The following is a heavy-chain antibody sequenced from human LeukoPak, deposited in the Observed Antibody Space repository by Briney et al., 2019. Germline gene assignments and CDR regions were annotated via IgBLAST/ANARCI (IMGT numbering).Heavy chain of an antibody. J-gene: IGHJ4*02. Sequence: PSETLSLTCAVYGGSFSGYYWSRIRQPPGKGLEWIGEINHSGSTNYNPSLKSRVTISVDTSKNQFSLKLSSVTAADTAVYYCARGIDYYDSSGYHFDYWGQGTLVTVSS. D-gene: IGHD3-22*01. CDR3: ARGIDYYDSSGYHFDY. V-gene: IGHV4-34*01. CDR1: GGSFSGYY. CDR2: INHSGST.